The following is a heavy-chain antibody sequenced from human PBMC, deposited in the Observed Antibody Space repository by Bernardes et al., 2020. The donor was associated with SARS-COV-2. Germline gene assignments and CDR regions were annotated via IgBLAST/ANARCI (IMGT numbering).Heavy chain of an antibody. CDR1: GFTFRTAW. V-gene: IGHV3-15*07. CDR2: IKSKTDGGTT. D-gene: IGHD3-22*01. J-gene: IGHJ4*02. Sequence: GGSLRLSVASSGFTFRTAWMNWVLPSPGKGLEWVGHIKSKTDGGTTDYAAPVKGRFTISGDDSKNTMYLQMNSLKTEDTAVYYCTTGAEIYYDSSGFSYYFDFWGQGTLVTVSS. CDR3: TTGAEIYYDSSGFSYYFDF.